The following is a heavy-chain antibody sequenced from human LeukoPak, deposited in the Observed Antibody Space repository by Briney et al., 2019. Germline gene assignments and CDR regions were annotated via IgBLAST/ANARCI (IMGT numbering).Heavy chain of an antibody. CDR2: INSDGSWT. CDR3: VSFYETY. V-gene: IGHV3-74*01. J-gene: IGHJ4*02. Sequence: GGSLRLSCAASGNYWMHWVRQAPGKGLVWVSHINSDGSWTSHADSVKGRFTISKDNAKNTVYLQMNSLRAEDTAVYYCVSFYETYWGRGTLVTVSS. D-gene: IGHD2/OR15-2a*01. CDR1: GNYW.